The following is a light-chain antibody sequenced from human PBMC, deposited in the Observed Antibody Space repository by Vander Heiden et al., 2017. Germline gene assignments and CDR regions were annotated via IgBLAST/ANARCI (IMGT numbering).Light chain of an antibody. CDR1: QSVSSSY. J-gene: IGKJ1*01. Sequence: EIVLTQSPGTLSLSPGERATLSCRASQSVSSSYLAWYQQKPGQAPRLLIYGASSRATGIPDRFSGSGYGKDFTLTISRREPEDFAVYYCQQYGSSPSWTFGQGTKVEIK. CDR2: GAS. V-gene: IGKV3-20*01. CDR3: QQYGSSPSWT.